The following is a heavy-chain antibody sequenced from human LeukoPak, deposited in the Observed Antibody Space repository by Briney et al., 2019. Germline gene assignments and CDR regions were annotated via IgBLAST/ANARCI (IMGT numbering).Heavy chain of an antibody. Sequence: PGGSLRLSCAGSGFSVSNYYMSWVRQAPGKGLEWVSLIRDSGDTFYADSVKGRFTISRDNSKNTMYLQMNRLRVEDTAVYFCARDRAVTQDWVEFDPWGQGTLVTVSS. D-gene: IGHD4-17*01. CDR1: GFSVSNYY. J-gene: IGHJ5*02. V-gene: IGHV3-66*03. CDR3: ARDRAVTQDWVEFDP. CDR2: IRDSGDT.